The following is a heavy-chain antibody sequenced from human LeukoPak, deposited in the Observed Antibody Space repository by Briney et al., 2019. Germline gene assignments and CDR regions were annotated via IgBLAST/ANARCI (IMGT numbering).Heavy chain of an antibody. CDR2: IYYSGST. D-gene: IGHD3-16*01. CDR3: ARGIRMGYYYYGMDV. J-gene: IGHJ6*02. Sequence: KPSETLSLTCTVSGGSISSYYWSWIRQPPGKGLEWIGYIYYSGSTNYNPSLKSRVTISVDTSKNQFSLKLSSVTAADTAVYYCARGIRMGYYYYGMDVWGQGTTVTVSS. V-gene: IGHV4-59*01. CDR1: GGSISSYY.